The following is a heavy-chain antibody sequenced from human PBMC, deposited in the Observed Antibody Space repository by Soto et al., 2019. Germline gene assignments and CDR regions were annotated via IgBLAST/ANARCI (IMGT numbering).Heavy chain of an antibody. CDR3: ARGISGYDSYYYYYYMDV. CDR1: GRSISSYY. CDR2: IYYSGST. J-gene: IGHJ6*03. Sequence: SETLSLTSTASGRSISSYYWSWIRQPPGKGLEWIGYIYYSGSTNYNPSLKSRVTIPVDTSKNQFSLKLSSVTAADTAVYYCARGISGYDSYYYYYYMDVWGKGTTVTVSS. V-gene: IGHV4-59*08. D-gene: IGHD5-12*01.